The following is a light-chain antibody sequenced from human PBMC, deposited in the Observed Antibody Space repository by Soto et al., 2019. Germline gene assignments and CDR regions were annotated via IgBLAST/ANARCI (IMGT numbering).Light chain of an antibody. V-gene: IGLV3-9*01. CDR1: NIASKN. Sequence: SYELTQPLSVSVALGQTARITCGGDNIASKNVHWYQQKPGQAPVLVIYRDSNRPSGIPERFSGSNSGNTATLTISGAQAGDEADYYCQVWDSRTVFGGGTKVTVL. CDR3: QVWDSRTV. J-gene: IGLJ2*01. CDR2: RDS.